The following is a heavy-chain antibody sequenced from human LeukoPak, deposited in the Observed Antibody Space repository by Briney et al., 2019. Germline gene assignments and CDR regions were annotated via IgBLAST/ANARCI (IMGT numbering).Heavy chain of an antibody. D-gene: IGHD6-13*01. CDR2: IYTGGST. CDR1: GFSVSNNY. CDR3: AGPDPGIAETGNWDYLAY. Sequence: PGGSLRLSCAASGFSVSNNYMNWVRQAPGKGLEWVAGIYTGGSTYYKKSVRGRFTISRDNSKNTLDLQLNGLRPEDTAVYYCAGPDPGIAETGNWDYLAYWGQGTLVTVSS. J-gene: IGHJ4*02. V-gene: IGHV3-53*05.